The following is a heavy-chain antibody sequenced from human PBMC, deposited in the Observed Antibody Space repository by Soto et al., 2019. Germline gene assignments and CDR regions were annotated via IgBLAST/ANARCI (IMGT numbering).Heavy chain of an antibody. Sequence: SETLSLTCAVYGGSFSGYYWSWIRQPPGKGLEWIGEINHSGSTNYNPSLKSRVTISVDTSKNQFSLKLSSVTAADTAVYYCASHRIAARPRLEMNWGQGTLVTVSS. CDR3: ASHRIAARPRLEMN. V-gene: IGHV4-34*01. CDR1: GGSFSGYY. D-gene: IGHD6-6*01. J-gene: IGHJ4*02. CDR2: INHSGST.